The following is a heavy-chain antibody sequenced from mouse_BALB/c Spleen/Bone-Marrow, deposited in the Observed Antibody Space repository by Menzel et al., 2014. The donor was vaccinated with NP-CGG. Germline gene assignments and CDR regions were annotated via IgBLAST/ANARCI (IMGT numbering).Heavy chain of an antibody. CDR2: ISSGGSYT. Sequence: EVMLVESRGGLVKPGGSLKLSCAASGFTFSRYAMSWVRQTPEKRLEWVASISSGGSYTCYPDSVKERFTISRDNAKNTLYLQMSSLRSEDTAMYYCARRRSDLNYFDYWGQGTTLTVSS. V-gene: IGHV5-9-1*01. CDR3: ARRRSDLNYFDY. CDR1: GFTFSRYA. J-gene: IGHJ2*01. D-gene: IGHD2-14*01.